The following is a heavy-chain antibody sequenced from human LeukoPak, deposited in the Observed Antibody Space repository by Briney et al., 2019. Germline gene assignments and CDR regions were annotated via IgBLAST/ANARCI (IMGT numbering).Heavy chain of an antibody. D-gene: IGHD1-7*01. CDR1: GFTFSSYG. CDR2: ILYDGSNK. CDR3: AKSLGTGTTAAEYFQH. J-gene: IGHJ1*01. Sequence: GGSLRLSCAAYGFTFSSYGMHWVRQAPGKGREWVAVILYDGSNKYYADSVKGRFTISRDNSKNTMYLQMNSLRAEDTAVYYCAKSLGTGTTAAEYFQHWGQGTLVTVSS. V-gene: IGHV3-33*06.